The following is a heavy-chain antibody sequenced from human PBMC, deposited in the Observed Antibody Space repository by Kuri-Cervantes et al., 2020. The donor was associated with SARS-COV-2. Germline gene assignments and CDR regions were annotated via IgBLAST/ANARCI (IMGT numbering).Heavy chain of an antibody. CDR3: ARQLGHLDY. V-gene: IGHV4-38-2*01. D-gene: IGHD3-10*01. CDR2: IYHSGST. Sequence: GSLRLSCAVSGYSISSGYYWGWIRQPPVKGLEWIGSIYHSGSTYYNPSLKSRVTISVDTSKNQFSLKLSSVTAADTAVYYCARQLGHLDYWGQGTLVTVSS. CDR1: GYSISSGYY. J-gene: IGHJ4*02.